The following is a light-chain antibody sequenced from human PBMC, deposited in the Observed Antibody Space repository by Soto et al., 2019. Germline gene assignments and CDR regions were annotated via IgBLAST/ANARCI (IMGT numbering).Light chain of an antibody. Sequence: DIVMTQSPDSLAVSLGERATINCKSSQSVLYSSNNKNYLAWYQQKPGQPPKLLIYWASTRESGVPDRFSGSGSGTDFTLTTSSLQAEDVAVYYCQQYYTPSTFGQGTKVEIK. CDR1: QSVLYSSNNKNY. CDR2: WAS. V-gene: IGKV4-1*01. CDR3: QQYYTPST. J-gene: IGKJ1*01.